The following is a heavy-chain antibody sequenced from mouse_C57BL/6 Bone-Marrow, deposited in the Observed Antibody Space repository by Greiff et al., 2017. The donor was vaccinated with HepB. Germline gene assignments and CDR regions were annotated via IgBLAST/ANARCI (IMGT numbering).Heavy chain of an antibody. CDR1: GYTFTSYT. Sequence: QVQLQQSGAELARPGASVKMSCKASGYTFTSYTMHWVNQRPGQGLEWIGDINPSSGYTKYNQKFKDKATLTADKSSSTAYMQLSSLTSADSAVYFCTRCYYVNYRYWGHGTTLTVAS. J-gene: IGHJ2*01. CDR2: INPSSGYT. CDR3: TRCYYVNYRY. V-gene: IGHV1-4*01. D-gene: IGHD2-1*01.